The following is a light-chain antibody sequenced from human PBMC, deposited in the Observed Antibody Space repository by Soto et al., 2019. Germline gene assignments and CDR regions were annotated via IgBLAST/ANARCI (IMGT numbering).Light chain of an antibody. Sequence: IHMSQSPSPLSATPGDRVTITCQASQNINNYLNWYQQKPGRAPKLLIYDASNLEAGVPSRFRGSGSGTDFTFTISRLQPEDIATYYCQQYENLPTFGQGTRLEIK. CDR2: DAS. V-gene: IGKV1-33*01. CDR1: QNINNY. CDR3: QQYENLPT. J-gene: IGKJ5*01.